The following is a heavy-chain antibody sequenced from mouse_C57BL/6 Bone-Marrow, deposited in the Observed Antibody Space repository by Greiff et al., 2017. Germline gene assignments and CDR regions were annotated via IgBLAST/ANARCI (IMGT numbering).Heavy chain of an antibody. Sequence: QVHVKQSGPGLVAPSQSLSITCTVSGFSLTSYAISWVRQPPGKGLEWLGVIWTGGGTNYNSALKSRLSISKDNSKSQVFLKMNSLQTDDTARYYCASLSYYGSSYWYFDVWGTGTTVTVSS. CDR3: ASLSYYGSSYWYFDV. V-gene: IGHV2-9-1*01. J-gene: IGHJ1*03. CDR1: GFSLTSYA. CDR2: IWTGGGT. D-gene: IGHD1-1*01.